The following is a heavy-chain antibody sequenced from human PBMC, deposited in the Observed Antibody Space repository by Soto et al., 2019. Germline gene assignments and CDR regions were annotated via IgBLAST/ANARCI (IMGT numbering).Heavy chain of an antibody. CDR2: ISGSGGST. J-gene: IGHJ4*02. CDR1: GFTFSSYA. Sequence: CLRLSCAASGFTFSSYAMSWVRQAPGRGLEWVSAISGSGGSTYYADSVKDRFTISRDNSKNTLYLQMNSLRAEDTAVYYCAKDDYSNSDYFDYWGQGTLGTVSS. D-gene: IGHD4-4*01. V-gene: IGHV3-23*01. CDR3: AKDDYSNSDYFDY.